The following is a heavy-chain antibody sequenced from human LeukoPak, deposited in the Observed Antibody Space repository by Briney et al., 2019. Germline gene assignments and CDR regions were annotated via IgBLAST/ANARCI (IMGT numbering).Heavy chain of an antibody. J-gene: IGHJ4*02. Sequence: GGCLRLSCAASGFTFSSYWMSWVRQAPGKGLEWVSAVSSSGGTTYDADSVKGRFTIARDTSKNTLYLQMNSLRAEDTALYYCAKVSTDLYGAYEDYWGQGTLVTVSP. CDR1: GFTFSSYW. CDR3: AKVSTDLYGAYEDY. D-gene: IGHD4-17*01. V-gene: IGHV3-23*01. CDR2: VSSSGGTT.